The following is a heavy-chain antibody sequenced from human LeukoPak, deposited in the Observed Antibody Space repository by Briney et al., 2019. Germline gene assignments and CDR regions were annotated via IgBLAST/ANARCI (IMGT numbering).Heavy chain of an antibody. CDR3: ARDFWRGYYYY. V-gene: IGHV3-23*01. D-gene: IGHD3-3*01. Sequence: HPGPSLRLSCAASGFTFSSYGVSWVRQDPGRGLGWVSAIIGGGGSTSQADSVKGRFPISRANSKHTLCLRMDSLRAEDTAVYFCARDFWRGYYYYWGQGTLVSVSS. J-gene: IGHJ4*02. CDR2: IIGGGGST. CDR1: GFTFSSYG.